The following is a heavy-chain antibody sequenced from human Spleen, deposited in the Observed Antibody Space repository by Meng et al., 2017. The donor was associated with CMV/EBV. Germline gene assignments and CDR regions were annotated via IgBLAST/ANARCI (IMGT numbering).Heavy chain of an antibody. Sequence: GGSLRLSCAASGFIFSSHEMNWVRQAPGKGLEWVSYIGSGGSTIYYADSVKGRFTISRDNAKNSLYLQMNSLRAEDTAVYYCARDDLAVAGYYYGMDVWGQGTTVTVSS. J-gene: IGHJ6*02. CDR1: GFIFSSHE. CDR3: ARDDLAVAGYYYGMDV. CDR2: IGSGGSTI. D-gene: IGHD6-19*01. V-gene: IGHV3-48*03.